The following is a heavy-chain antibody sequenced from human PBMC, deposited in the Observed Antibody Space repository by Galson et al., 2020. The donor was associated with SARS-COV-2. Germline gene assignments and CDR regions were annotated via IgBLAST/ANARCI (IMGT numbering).Heavy chain of an antibody. D-gene: IGHD3-16*01. J-gene: IGHJ1*01. CDR2: ISYDGNNY. V-gene: IGHV3-30*18. CDR1: GFAFSGYA. CDR3: AKDETFGGYYDYFQH. Sequence: QLGESLKISCAASGFAFSGYAMPWVRQPPGKGLEWVAVISYDGNNYYYADSVKGRFTISRDNSENTLYLQMNSLRAEDTAVYYCAKDETFGGYYDYFQHWGQGTLVTVSS.